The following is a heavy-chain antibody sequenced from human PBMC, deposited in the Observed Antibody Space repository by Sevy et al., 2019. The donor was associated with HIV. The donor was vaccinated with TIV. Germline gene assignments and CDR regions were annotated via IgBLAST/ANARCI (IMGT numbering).Heavy chain of an antibody. CDR1: GFTFSSYD. CDR3: TRSGGAYHNGFDP. V-gene: IGHV3-48*03. CDR2: ISSSGSSI. D-gene: IGHD2-8*01. J-gene: IGHJ5*02. Sequence: GGSLRLSCTASGFTFSSYDMNWVRQAPGKGLEWVSKISSSGSSIYYADSVKGRFTISRDNAKNSLNLQMNSLRAEDTAVYYCTRSGGAYHNGFDPWGQGTLVTVS.